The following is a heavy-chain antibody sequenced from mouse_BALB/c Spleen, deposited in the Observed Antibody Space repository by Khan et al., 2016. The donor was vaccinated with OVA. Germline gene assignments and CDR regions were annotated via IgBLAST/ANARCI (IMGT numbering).Heavy chain of an antibody. V-gene: IGHV3-2*02. CDR1: GYSITSDYA. J-gene: IGHJ2*01. Sequence: QLEESGPGLVKPSQSLSLTCTVTGYSITSDYAWNWIRQFPGNKLEWMGYISYSGNTKYNPSLKSRISITRDTSKHQFFLQLNFVTIEDTATYYCARIRGGDFDYWGKGTTLTVSS. CDR2: ISYSGNT. D-gene: IGHD1-1*01. CDR3: ARIRGGDFDY.